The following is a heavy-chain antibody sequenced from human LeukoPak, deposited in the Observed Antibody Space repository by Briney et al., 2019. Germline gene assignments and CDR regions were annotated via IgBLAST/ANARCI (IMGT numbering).Heavy chain of an antibody. Sequence: PGGSLRLSCAASGFTFSSYAMSWVRQAPGKGLEWVSAISGSGGSTYYADFVKGRFTISRDNSKNTLYLQMNSLRAEDTAVYYCAKDDRQWPVHDAFDIWGQGTMVTVSS. D-gene: IGHD6-19*01. J-gene: IGHJ3*02. CDR2: ISGSGGST. CDR1: GFTFSSYA. CDR3: AKDDRQWPVHDAFDI. V-gene: IGHV3-23*01.